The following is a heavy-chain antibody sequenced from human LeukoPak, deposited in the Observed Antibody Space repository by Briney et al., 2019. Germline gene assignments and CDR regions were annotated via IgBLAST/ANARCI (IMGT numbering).Heavy chain of an antibody. Sequence: GGSLRLSCAASGFTFSSYAMHWVRQAPGKGLEWVAVISYDGSNKYYADSVKGRFTISRDNAENSLYLQMNSLRAEDTALYYCAKGGLLADLWFGELRDYFDYWGQGTLVTVSS. V-gene: IGHV3-30-3*01. J-gene: IGHJ4*02. D-gene: IGHD3-10*01. CDR3: AKGGLLADLWFGELRDYFDY. CDR1: GFTFSSYA. CDR2: ISYDGSNK.